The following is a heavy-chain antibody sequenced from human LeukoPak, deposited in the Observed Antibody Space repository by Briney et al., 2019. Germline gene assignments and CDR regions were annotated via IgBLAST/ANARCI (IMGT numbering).Heavy chain of an antibody. D-gene: IGHD5-24*01. CDR1: GGPISSGGYY. J-gene: IGHJ2*01. CDR2: IYYSGST. V-gene: IGHV4-31*03. Sequence: SQTLSLTCTVSGGPISSGGYYWSWIRQHPGKGLEWIGYIYYSGSTYYNPSLKSRVIISVDTSKNQFSLKLSSVTAADTAVYYCARGQEMATTRYFDLWGRGTLVTVSS. CDR3: ARGQEMATTRYFDL.